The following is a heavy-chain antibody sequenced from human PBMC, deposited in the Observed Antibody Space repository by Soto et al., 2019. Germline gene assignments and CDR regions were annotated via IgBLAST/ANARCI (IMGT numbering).Heavy chain of an antibody. V-gene: IGHV4-34*01. CDR2: INHSGST. J-gene: IGHJ4*02. CDR3: ARVSNRLPRYNWNYGIRGMGEMKFDY. CDR1: GGSFSGYY. Sequence: SETLSLTCAVYGGSFSGYYWSWIRQPPGKGLEWIGEINHSGSTNYNPSLKSRVTISVDTSKNQFSLKLSSVTAADTAVYYCARVSNRLPRYNWNYGIRGMGEMKFDYWGQGTLVTVSS. D-gene: IGHD1-7*01.